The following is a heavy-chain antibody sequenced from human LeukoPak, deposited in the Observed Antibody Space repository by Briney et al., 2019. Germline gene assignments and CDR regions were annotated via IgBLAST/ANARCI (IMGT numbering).Heavy chain of an antibody. CDR3: ARGLLDCSGGSCYSAYYYYYMDV. V-gene: IGHV4-34*01. CDR1: GGSFSGYY. Sequence: SETLSLTCAVYGGSFSGYYWSWIRQPPGKGLEWIGEINHSGSTYYNPSLKSRVTISVDTSKNQFSLKLSSVTAADTAVYYCARGLLDCSGGSCYSAYYYYYMDVWGKGTTVTISS. CDR2: INHSGST. J-gene: IGHJ6*03. D-gene: IGHD2-15*01.